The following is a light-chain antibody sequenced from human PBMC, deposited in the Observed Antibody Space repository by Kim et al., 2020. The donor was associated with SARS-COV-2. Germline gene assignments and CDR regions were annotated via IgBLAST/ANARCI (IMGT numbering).Light chain of an antibody. Sequence: SSELTQDPTMSVALGQTVRITCQGDSLRNYYASWYQQKPGQAPVVVIYGKNDRPSGIPDRFSGSRTGDTASLTTTGAQAEDEAAYYCNSRDSTSNHLIFG. CDR3: NSRDSTSNHLI. J-gene: IGLJ2*01. CDR1: SLRNYY. CDR2: GKN. V-gene: IGLV3-19*01.